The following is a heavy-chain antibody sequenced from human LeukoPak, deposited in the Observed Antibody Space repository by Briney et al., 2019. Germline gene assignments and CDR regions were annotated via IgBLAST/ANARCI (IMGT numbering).Heavy chain of an antibody. CDR3: ARGRSGSYYKDVDV. Sequence: GGSLRLPCAASGFTFSDYYMSWIRQAPGKGLEWVSYISSSGSTIYYADSVKGRFTISRDNAKNSLFLQMNSLRAEDTAVYYCARGRSGSYYKDVDVWGKGTPVTVSS. V-gene: IGHV3-11*04. D-gene: IGHD3-10*01. CDR1: GFTFSDYY. CDR2: ISSSGSTI. J-gene: IGHJ6*04.